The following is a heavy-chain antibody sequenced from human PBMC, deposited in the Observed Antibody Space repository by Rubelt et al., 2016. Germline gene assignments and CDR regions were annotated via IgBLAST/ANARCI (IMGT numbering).Heavy chain of an antibody. V-gene: IGHV3-9*01. CDR2: ISWNSGSI. D-gene: IGHD5-18*01. CDR1: GFPFDDYA. CDR3: ARLAPGNSYGPFDY. Sequence: GRSLRLSCAASGFPFDDYAMHWVRQAPGKGLEWVSGISWNSGSIGYADSVKGRFTISRDNSKNTVYLQMNSLRAEDTAVYYCARLAPGNSYGPFDYWGQGTLVTVSS. J-gene: IGHJ4*02.